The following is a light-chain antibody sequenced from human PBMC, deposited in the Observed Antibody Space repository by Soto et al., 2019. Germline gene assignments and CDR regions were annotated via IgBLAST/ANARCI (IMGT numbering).Light chain of an antibody. CDR2: AAS. CDR3: QDYGRSPT. J-gene: IGKJ3*01. V-gene: IGKV1-39*02. Sequence: DIQMTQSPSSLSASVGDRVTISCRASQSISNHLNWYQHKPGKAPKVLIYAASSLQGGVPSRFSGSGSGTDFTLTINSLQPEDFAVYYCQDYGRSPTFGPGT. CDR1: QSISNH.